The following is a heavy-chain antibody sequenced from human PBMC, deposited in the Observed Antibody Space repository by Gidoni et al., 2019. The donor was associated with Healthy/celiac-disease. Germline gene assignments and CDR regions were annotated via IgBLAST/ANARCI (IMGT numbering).Heavy chain of an antibody. CDR3: ARGGGIVVVPAATVYFDY. D-gene: IGHD2-2*01. CDR2: INHSGST. Sequence: QVQLQPLGAGLLKPSETLSLTCAFYGGSFSGYYWSWSRQPPGKGLEWIGEINHSGSTNYNPSLKSRVTISVDTSKNQFSLKLSSVTAADTAVYDCARGGGIVVVPAATVYFDYWGQGTLVTVSA. V-gene: IGHV4-34*01. J-gene: IGHJ4*02. CDR1: GGSFSGYY.